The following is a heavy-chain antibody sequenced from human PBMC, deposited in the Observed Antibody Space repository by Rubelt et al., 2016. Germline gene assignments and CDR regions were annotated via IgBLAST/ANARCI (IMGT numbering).Heavy chain of an antibody. CDR2: ISAYNGNT. CDR3: ARGNAVTTLYYFDY. Sequence: MGWISAYNGNTNYAQKLQGRVTMTTDTSTSTAYMELRSLRSDDTAVYYCARGNAVTTLYYFDYWGQGTLVTVSS. J-gene: IGHJ4*02. V-gene: IGHV1-18*01. D-gene: IGHD4-17*01.